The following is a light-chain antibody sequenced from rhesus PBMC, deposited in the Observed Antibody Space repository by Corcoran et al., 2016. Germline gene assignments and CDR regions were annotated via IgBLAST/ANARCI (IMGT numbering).Light chain of an antibody. V-gene: IGKV1-74*01. CDR3: QHGYGAPLT. Sequence: DIQMTQSPSSLSASIGDRVTITCRASESVNNYLNWYQQKPGKAPKLLIYKVSTLQSGVPSRFSGRGSGTEYTFTISSLQPEGVASYYCQHGYGAPLTFGGGAKVEIK. CDR1: ESVNNY. CDR2: KVS. J-gene: IGKJ4*01.